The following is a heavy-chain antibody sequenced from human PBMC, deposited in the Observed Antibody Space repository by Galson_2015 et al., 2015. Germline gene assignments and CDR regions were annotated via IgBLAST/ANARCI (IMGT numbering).Heavy chain of an antibody. V-gene: IGHV3-30*03. CDR1: GFTFSSYW. D-gene: IGHD6-19*01. J-gene: IGHJ4*02. CDR3: ASSSGRYLRPFDY. CDR2: ISYDGSNK. Sequence: SLRLSCAASGFTFSSYWMHWVRQAPGKGLEWVAVISYDGSNKYYADSVKGRFTISRDNSKNTLYLQMNSLRAEDTAVYYCASSSGRYLRPFDYWGQGTLVTVSS.